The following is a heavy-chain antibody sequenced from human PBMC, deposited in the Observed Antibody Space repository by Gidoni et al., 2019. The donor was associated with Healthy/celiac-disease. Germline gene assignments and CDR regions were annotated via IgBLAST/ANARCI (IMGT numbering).Heavy chain of an antibody. CDR2: IWYDGSNK. CDR1: GFTFSSYG. Sequence: QVQLVESGGGVVQPGRSLRLSCAASGFTFSSYGMHWVRQAPGKGLEWVAVIWYDGSNKYYADSVKGRFTISRDNSKNTLYLQMNSLRAEDTAVYYCARELSPGIAAAGLFDYWGQGTLVTVSS. V-gene: IGHV3-33*01. J-gene: IGHJ4*02. CDR3: ARELSPGIAAAGLFDY. D-gene: IGHD6-13*01.